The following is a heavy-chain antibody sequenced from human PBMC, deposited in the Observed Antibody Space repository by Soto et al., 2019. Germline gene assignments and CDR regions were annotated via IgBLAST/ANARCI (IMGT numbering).Heavy chain of an antibody. CDR3: AKELQVTAAGGPVGY. CDR1: GFTFSSYG. Sequence: QVQLVESGGGVVQPGRSLRLSCAASGFTFSSYGMHWVRQAPGKGLEWVAVISYDGSNKYYADSVKGRFTISRDNSKTTLYLQMNSLRAEDTAVYYCAKELQVTAAGGPVGYWGQGTLVTVSS. J-gene: IGHJ4*02. V-gene: IGHV3-30*18. D-gene: IGHD6-13*01. CDR2: ISYDGSNK.